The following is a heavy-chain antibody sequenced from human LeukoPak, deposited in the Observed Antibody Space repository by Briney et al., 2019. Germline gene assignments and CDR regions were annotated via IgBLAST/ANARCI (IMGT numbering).Heavy chain of an antibody. CDR3: ARDPFYDSSGYYPDY. J-gene: IGHJ4*02. D-gene: IGHD3-22*01. Sequence: ASVKDSCKASGYTFTSYYMHWVRQAPGQGLEWMGIINPSGGSTSYAQKFQGRVTMTRDTSTSTVYMELSSLRSEDTAVYYCARDPFYDSSGYYPDYWGQGTLVTVSS. CDR1: GYTFTSYY. CDR2: INPSGGST. V-gene: IGHV1-46*01.